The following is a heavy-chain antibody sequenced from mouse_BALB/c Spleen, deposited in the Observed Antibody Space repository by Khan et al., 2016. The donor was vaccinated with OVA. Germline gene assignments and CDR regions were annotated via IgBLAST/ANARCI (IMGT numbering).Heavy chain of an antibody. V-gene: IGHV5-17*02. CDR3: ATSYFYGYYFDH. J-gene: IGHJ2*01. D-gene: IGHD1-1*01. Sequence: EVELVESGGDLVQPGGSRKLSCAASGFTFSSYGMHWVRQAPEKGLEWVAYISGDSNTIYYADTVKGRFTISRDNPRNTLFLQMTSLMSEDTAMYYCATSYFYGYYFDHWGPGTTLTVSS. CDR2: ISGDSNTI. CDR1: GFTFSSYG.